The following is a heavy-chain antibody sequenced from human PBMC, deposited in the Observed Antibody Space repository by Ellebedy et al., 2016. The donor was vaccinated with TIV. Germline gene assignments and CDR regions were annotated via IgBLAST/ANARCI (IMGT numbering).Heavy chain of an antibody. CDR1: GGSISSSNW. J-gene: IGHJ3*01. CDR2: IYHSGTT. V-gene: IGHV4-4*02. Sequence: MPSETLSLTCAVSGGSISSSNWWSWVRQPPGKGLEWIGEIYHSGTTHYNPSLKSRVSMSVDMSKNQFSLNLNSVTAADTAVYYCARESYYDILTGYGDHAFDFWGQGTMVTVSS. D-gene: IGHD3-9*01. CDR3: ARESYYDILTGYGDHAFDF.